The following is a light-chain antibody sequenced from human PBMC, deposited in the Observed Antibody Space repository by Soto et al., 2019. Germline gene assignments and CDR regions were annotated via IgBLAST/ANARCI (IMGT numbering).Light chain of an antibody. CDR3: QQYNDEPWT. V-gene: IGKV1-5*01. Sequence: DIQMTPSPSTLSASVGDRVTITCRASQNIGNWLAWYQQKPGKTPDLLIYDASSLESGVPLRFSGSGSGTEFPLTISSLQTDDSATYYCQQYNDEPWTFGQGTKVEIK. CDR2: DAS. CDR1: QNIGNW. J-gene: IGKJ1*01.